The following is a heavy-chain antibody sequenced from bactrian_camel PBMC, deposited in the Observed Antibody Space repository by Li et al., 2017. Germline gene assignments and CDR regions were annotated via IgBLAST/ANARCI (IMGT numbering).Heavy chain of an antibody. V-gene: IGHV3S40*01. CDR3: VRADVTNYDVRSQPPST. J-gene: IGHJ4*01. D-gene: IGHD4*01. Sequence: VQLVESGGGLVQPGESLKLSCATSGFTFSTHMSWVRQAPGKGLEWVSIIRSGGGTTYYADSVKGRFTNSRDNAKNTVYLQMNSLKPEDTALYYCVRADVTNYDVRSQPPSTRGQGTQVTVS. CDR2: IRSGGGTT. CDR1: GFTFSTH.